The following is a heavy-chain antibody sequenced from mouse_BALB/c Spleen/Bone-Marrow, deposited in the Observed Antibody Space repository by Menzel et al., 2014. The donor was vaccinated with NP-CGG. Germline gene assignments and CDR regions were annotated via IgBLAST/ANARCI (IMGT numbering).Heavy chain of an antibody. Sequence: VKLQESGAELVKPGTSAKMSCKASGYSFTSHWMHWVKQRPGQGLEWIGDIYPGSDITSYNEKFKSKATLTVDPSSSTAYMQLSSLTSEDSAVYYCAQLGQGYWGQGTTLTVSS. D-gene: IGHD4-1*02. CDR3: AQLGQGY. CDR2: IYPGSDIT. V-gene: IGHV1-55*01. CDR1: GYSFTSHW. J-gene: IGHJ2*01.